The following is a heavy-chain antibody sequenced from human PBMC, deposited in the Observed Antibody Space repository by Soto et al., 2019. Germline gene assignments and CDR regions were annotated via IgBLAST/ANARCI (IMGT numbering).Heavy chain of an antibody. CDR3: ARPRGYCGGDFHQPMRSSHI. CDR2: IDPSDSYT. D-gene: IGHD2-21*02. CDR1: GYSFTSYW. J-gene: IGHJ3*02. V-gene: IGHV5-10-1*01. Sequence: GESLKISCKGSGYSFTSYWISWVRQMPGKGLEWMGRIDPSDSYTNYSPSFQGHVTISADKSISTAYLQWSSLKASDTAMYYCARPRGYCGGDFHQPMRSSHICDQGTMVTGS.